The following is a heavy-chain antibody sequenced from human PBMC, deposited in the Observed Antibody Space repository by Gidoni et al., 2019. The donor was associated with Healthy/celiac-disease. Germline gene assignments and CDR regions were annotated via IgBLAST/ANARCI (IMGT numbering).Heavy chain of an antibody. V-gene: IGHV3-48*01. CDR1: GFTFSSYS. Sequence: EVQLVESVGGLVQPGGSLRLSCAASGFTFSSYSMNWVRQAPGKGLEWVSYISSSSSTIYYADAVKGRFTISRENAKNSLYLQMNSLRAEDTAVYYCARDRARAVAGGFDYWGQGTLVTVSS. J-gene: IGHJ4*02. CDR2: ISSSSSTI. D-gene: IGHD6-19*01. CDR3: ARDRARAVAGGFDY.